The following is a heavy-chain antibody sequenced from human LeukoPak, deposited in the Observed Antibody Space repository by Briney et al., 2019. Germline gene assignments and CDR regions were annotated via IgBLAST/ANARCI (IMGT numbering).Heavy chain of an antibody. Sequence: GGSLRLSCAASGFTVSSNYMSWVRQAPGKGLEWVSAISGSGGSTYYADSVKGRFTISRDNSKNTLYLQMNSLRAEDTAVYYCAKDVQQQLVLFYMDVWGKGTTVTVSS. D-gene: IGHD6-13*01. V-gene: IGHV3-23*01. CDR3: AKDVQQQLVLFYMDV. J-gene: IGHJ6*03. CDR1: GFTVSSNY. CDR2: ISGSGGST.